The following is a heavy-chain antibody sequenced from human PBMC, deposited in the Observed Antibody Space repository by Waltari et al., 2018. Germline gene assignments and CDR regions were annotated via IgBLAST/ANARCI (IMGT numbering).Heavy chain of an antibody. V-gene: IGHV4-59*08. J-gene: IGHJ6*03. Sequence: QVQLQESGPGLVKPSETLSLTCTVSGGSISSYYWSWIRQPPGKGLEWIGYIYYSGSTNYNPSLKSRVTISVDTSKNQFSLKLSSVTAADTAVYYCARRIGSGSYYYYYYYMDVWGKGTTVTISS. CDR2: IYYSGST. CDR3: ARRIGSGSYYYYYYYMDV. CDR1: GGSISSYY. D-gene: IGHD3-10*01.